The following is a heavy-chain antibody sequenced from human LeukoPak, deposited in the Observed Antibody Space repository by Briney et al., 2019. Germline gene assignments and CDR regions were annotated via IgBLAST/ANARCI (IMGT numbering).Heavy chain of an antibody. CDR1: GFTFSSYW. D-gene: IGHD3-22*01. J-gene: IGHJ3*02. V-gene: IGHV3-7*01. Sequence: GGSLRLSCAASGFTFSSYWMSWVRQAPGEGLEWVANIKQDGSEKYYVDSVKGRFTISRDNAKNSLYLQMNSLRAEDTAVYYCAREGPLIVQTDDAFDIWGQGTMVTVSS. CDR3: AREGPLIVQTDDAFDI. CDR2: IKQDGSEK.